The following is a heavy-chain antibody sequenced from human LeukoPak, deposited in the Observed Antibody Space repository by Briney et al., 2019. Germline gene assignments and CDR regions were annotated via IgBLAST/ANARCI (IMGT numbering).Heavy chain of an antibody. J-gene: IGHJ4*02. CDR3: AKVTGVVVITDLGLRYFDF. CDR2: ISGAGGST. Sequence: GGSLRLSCAASGFTFGSYAMNWVRQAPGKGLEWVSFISGAGGSTYYADSVKGRFAISRDNTKNTVYLQMNSLRAEDTAVYYCAKVTGVVVITDLGLRYFDFWGQGTLVTVSS. D-gene: IGHD3-22*01. CDR1: GFTFGSYA. V-gene: IGHV3-23*01.